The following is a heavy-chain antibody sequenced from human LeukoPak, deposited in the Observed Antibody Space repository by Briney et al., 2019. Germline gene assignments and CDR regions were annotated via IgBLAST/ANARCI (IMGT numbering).Heavy chain of an antibody. V-gene: IGHV1-69*02. Sequence: ASVKVSCKASGGTFSSYTISWVRQAPGQGLERMGRTIPILGIANYAQKFQGRVTITADKSTSTAYMELSSLRSEDTAVYYCARNRRRFSTGWFDPWGQGTLVTVSS. CDR1: GGTFSSYT. CDR3: ARNRRRFSTGWFDP. D-gene: IGHD2/OR15-2a*01. J-gene: IGHJ5*02. CDR2: TIPILGIA.